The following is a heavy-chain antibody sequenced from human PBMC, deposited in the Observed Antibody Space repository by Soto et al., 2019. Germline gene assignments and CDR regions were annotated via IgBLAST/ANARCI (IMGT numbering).Heavy chain of an antibody. D-gene: IGHD3-16*02. J-gene: IGHJ4*02. Sequence: LGGSLRLSCAASGFSFSSFGMHWVRQAPGKGLEWVAFNSYDGSNKYYADSVKGRFTISRDSSEKTLYLQMNNLRPEDTAVYYCAKALGELSPESYDYWGQGTLVTVSS. CDR3: AKALGELSPESYDY. V-gene: IGHV3-30*18. CDR2: NSYDGSNK. CDR1: GFSFSSFG.